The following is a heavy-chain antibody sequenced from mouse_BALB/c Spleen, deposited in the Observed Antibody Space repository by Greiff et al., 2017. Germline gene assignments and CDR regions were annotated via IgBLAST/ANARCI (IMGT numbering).Heavy chain of an antibody. V-gene: IGHV5-17*02. CDR1: GFTFSSFG. CDR3: ARADYYGSRVHYYAMDY. D-gene: IGHD1-1*01. J-gene: IGHJ4*01. CDR2: ISSGSSTI. Sequence: DVMLVESGGGLVQPGGSRKLSCAASGFTFSSFGMHWVRQAPEKGLEWVAYISSGSSTIYYADTVKGRFTISRDNPKNTLFLQMTSLRSEDTAMYYCARADYYGSRVHYYAMDYWGQGTSVTVSS.